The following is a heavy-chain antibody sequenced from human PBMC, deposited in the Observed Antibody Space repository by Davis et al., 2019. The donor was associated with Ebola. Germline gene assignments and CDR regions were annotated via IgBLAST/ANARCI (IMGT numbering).Heavy chain of an antibody. CDR1: GYSFIGYY. J-gene: IGHJ5*02. D-gene: IGHD5-18*01. CDR2: INPSSGDT. CDR3: ARGHTYGRWDDRFDP. V-gene: IGHV1-2*06. Sequence: AASVKVSCKASGYSFIGYYMHWVRQAPGQGLEWMGRINPSSGDTNYAQKFQGRVTMTIDTSINTAYMELDRLKSDDTALYYCARGHTYGRWDDRFDPWGQGTLVTVSS.